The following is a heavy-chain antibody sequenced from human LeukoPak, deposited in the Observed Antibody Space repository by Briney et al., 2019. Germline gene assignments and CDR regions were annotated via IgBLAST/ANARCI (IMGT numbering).Heavy chain of an antibody. Sequence: SETLSLTCTVSGGSIRSSYYYWGWIRQPPGKGLEWIGSIYDSGSTNYNPSLKSRVTISVDKSKNQFSLKLNSVTAADTAVYYCAPLGYCSGDDCHRPYWGQGALVTVSS. CDR2: IYDSGST. CDR3: APLGYCSGDDCHRPY. CDR1: GGSIRSSYYY. J-gene: IGHJ4*02. D-gene: IGHD2-15*01. V-gene: IGHV4-39*07.